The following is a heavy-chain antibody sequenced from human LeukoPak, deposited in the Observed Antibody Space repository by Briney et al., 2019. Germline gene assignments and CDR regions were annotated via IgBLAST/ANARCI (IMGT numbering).Heavy chain of an antibody. J-gene: IGHJ5*02. CDR1: GGSISSSSYY. CDR2: IYYSGST. D-gene: IGHD6-13*01. Sequence: SETLSLTCTVSGGSISSSSYYWGWIRQPPGKGLEWIGSIYYSGSTYCNPSLKSRVTISVDTSKNQFSLKLSSVTAADTAVYYCARDRTGDSSSWNWFDPWGQGTLVTVSS. V-gene: IGHV4-39*07. CDR3: ARDRTGDSSSWNWFDP.